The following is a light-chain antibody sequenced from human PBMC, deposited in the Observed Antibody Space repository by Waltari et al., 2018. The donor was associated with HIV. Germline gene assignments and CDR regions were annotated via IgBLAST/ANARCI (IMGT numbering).Light chain of an antibody. J-gene: IGLJ1*01. Sequence: QSALPPPASVSWSPGQSITIPSTGTSSDVGSYNLISCFHPHPGKAPKLIIHDVIMRPSGVSSRFSGSKSGNTASLTISGLQAEDEADYYCCSYAGRSTYVFGTGTKVTVL. CDR3: CSYAGRSTYV. CDR2: DVI. V-gene: IGLV2-23*02. CDR1: SSDVGSYNL.